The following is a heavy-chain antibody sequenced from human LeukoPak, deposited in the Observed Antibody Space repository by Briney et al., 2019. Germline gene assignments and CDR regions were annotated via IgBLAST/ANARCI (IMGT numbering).Heavy chain of an antibody. V-gene: IGHV3-30*04. CDR1: GFTFSSYA. Sequence: GGSLRLSCAASGFTFSSYAMHWVRQDPGKGLEWVAFISYDGSENYCADSVKGRFTISRGNSKNTLYLQMNSLRADDTAVYYCARGTPGYFWSGYFRERAFDIWGQGTMVTVSS. D-gene: IGHD3-3*01. CDR2: ISYDGSEN. J-gene: IGHJ3*02. CDR3: ARGTPGYFWSGYFRERAFDI.